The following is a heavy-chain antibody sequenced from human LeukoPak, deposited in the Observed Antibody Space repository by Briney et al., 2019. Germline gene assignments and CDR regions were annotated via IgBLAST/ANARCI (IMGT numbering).Heavy chain of an antibody. CDR1: GFTFTNYA. D-gene: IGHD3-22*01. Sequence: GGSLRLSCAASGFTFTNYAMSWVRQAPGKGLEWVSTISGGGGSTYSADSVMGRFTISRDNSRTTLYLQMNSLRAEDTAVYYCAKENWVYNWKYDSSGSGINYWGQGTRVTVSS. CDR2: ISGGGGST. J-gene: IGHJ4*02. CDR3: AKENWVYNWKYDSSGSGINY. V-gene: IGHV3-23*01.